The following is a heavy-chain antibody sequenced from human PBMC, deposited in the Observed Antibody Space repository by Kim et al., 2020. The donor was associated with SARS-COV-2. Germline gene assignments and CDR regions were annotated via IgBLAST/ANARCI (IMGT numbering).Heavy chain of an antibody. D-gene: IGHD3-9*01. CDR1: GFTFSSYG. CDR3: AKERISEDYDILTGYLDY. V-gene: IGHV3-30*18. Sequence: GGSLRLSCAASGFTFSSYGMHWVRQAPGKGLEWVAVISYDGSNKYYADSVKGRFTISRDNSKNTLYLQMNSLRAEDTAVYYCAKERISEDYDILTGYLDYWGQGTLVTVSS. CDR2: ISYDGSNK. J-gene: IGHJ4*02.